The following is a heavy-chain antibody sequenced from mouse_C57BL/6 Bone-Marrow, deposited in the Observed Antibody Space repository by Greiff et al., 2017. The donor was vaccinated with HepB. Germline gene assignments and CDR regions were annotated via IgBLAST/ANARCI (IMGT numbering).Heavy chain of an antibody. CDR1: GYTFTSYG. V-gene: IGHV1-81*01. CDR2: IYPRSGNT. CDR3: ARKGITTVSD. D-gene: IGHD1-1*01. J-gene: IGHJ2*01. Sequence: VKVVESGAELARPGASVKLSCKASGYTFTSYGISWVKQRTGQGLEWIGEIYPRSGNTYYNEKFKGKATLTADKSSSTAYMELRSLTSEDSAVYFGARKGITTVSDWGQGTTLTVSS.